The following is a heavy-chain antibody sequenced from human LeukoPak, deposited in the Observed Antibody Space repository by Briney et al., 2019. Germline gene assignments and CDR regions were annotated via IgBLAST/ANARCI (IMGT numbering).Heavy chain of an antibody. CDR3: ARFRTMTTVVKGIRGAFDI. Sequence: PGGSLRLSCAASGFTFSSYWMSWVRQAPGKGLEWVANIKQDGSEKYYVDSVKGRFAISRDNAKNSLYLQMNSLRAEDTAVYYCARFRTMTTVVKGIRGAFDIWGQGTMVTVSS. J-gene: IGHJ3*02. D-gene: IGHD4-23*01. CDR2: IKQDGSEK. V-gene: IGHV3-7*01. CDR1: GFTFSSYW.